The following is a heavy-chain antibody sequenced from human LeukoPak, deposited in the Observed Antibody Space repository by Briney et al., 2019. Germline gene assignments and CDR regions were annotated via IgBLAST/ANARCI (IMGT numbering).Heavy chain of an antibody. CDR2: ISGSGGST. Sequence: GGSLRLSCAASGFTFSSYAMSWVRQAPGKGLEWVSAISGSGGSTYYADSVKGRFTISRDNSKNTLYLQMNGLRAEDTAVYYCAKEGRFGSGYDGGNFDYWGQGTLVTVSS. J-gene: IGHJ4*02. D-gene: IGHD3-22*01. CDR1: GFTFSSYA. V-gene: IGHV3-23*01. CDR3: AKEGRFGSGYDGGNFDY.